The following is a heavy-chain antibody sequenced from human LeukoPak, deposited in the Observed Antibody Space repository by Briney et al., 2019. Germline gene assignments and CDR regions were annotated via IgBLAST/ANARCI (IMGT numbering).Heavy chain of an antibody. CDR2: IYYSGST. CDR1: GGSISSSSYY. V-gene: IGHV4-39*01. CDR3: ARGVVVVRDAFDI. D-gene: IGHD3-22*01. Sequence: PSETLSLTCTVSGGSISSSSYYWGWIRQPPGKGLEWVGSIYYSGSTYYNPSLEGRVTISVDISTNKSSLKLRSVTAADPAVYYCARGVVVVRDAFDIWGQRTMVTVSS. J-gene: IGHJ3*02.